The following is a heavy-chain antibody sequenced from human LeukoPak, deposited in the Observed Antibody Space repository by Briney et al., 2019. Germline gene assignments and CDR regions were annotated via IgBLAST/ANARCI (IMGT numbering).Heavy chain of an antibody. D-gene: IGHD3-22*01. Sequence: PWETLSLTCAVYGGSFSGYYWSWIRQPPGKGLEWIGEINHSGSTNYNPSLKSRVTISVDTSKNQFSLKLSSVTAADTAVYYCAAGYYYDSSGIYPLDYWGQGTLVTVSS. CDR2: INHSGST. J-gene: IGHJ4*02. CDR3: AAGYYYDSSGIYPLDY. CDR1: GGSFSGYY. V-gene: IGHV4-34*01.